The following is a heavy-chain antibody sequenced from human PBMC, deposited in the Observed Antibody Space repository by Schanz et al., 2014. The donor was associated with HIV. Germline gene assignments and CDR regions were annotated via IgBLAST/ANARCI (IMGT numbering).Heavy chain of an antibody. CDR1: GYTFTNYF. Sequence: QVQLVPSGAEVKKPGASVKVSCKASGYTFTNYFIHWVRQAPGQGLEWMGWINPNSGDTDYAQKFQGRVNMTRDPSISTAYMELRRLRYDDTAVYYCAMGPDYYDSSAYYRVGLWYFDLWGRGTLVTVSS. CDR3: AMGPDYYDSSAYYRVGLWYFDL. D-gene: IGHD3-22*01. CDR2: INPNSGDT. V-gene: IGHV1-2*02. J-gene: IGHJ2*01.